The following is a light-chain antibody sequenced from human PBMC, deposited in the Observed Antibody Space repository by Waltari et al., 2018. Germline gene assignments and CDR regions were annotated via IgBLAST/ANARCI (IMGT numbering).Light chain of an antibody. CDR2: GAS. CDR3: QQYNNWPPYT. J-gene: IGKJ2*01. Sequence: EIVMTQSPATLSVSPGERATLSCRASQSVSSNLAWYPQKPGQAPRLLMNGASTRATGIPARFSGSGSWTEFTLTISSLQSEDFAVYYCQQYNNWPPYTFGQGTKLEIK. V-gene: IGKV3-15*01. CDR1: QSVSSN.